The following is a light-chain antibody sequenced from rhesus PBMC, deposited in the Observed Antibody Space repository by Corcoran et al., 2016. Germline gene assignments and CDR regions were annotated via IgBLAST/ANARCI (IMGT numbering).Light chain of an antibody. CDR1: QSLLDSEDGNTY. Sequence: DIVMTQTPLSLPVTLGEPASISCRSSQSLLDSEDGNTYLDWYLQKPGQSLQLLVYGVSNRASGVPDRFIGSGSDTDFTLKISRVEAEGVGVYSCMQALEFPYSFGQGTKVEIK. V-gene: IGKV2-104*01. CDR2: GVS. CDR3: MQALEFPYS. J-gene: IGKJ2*01.